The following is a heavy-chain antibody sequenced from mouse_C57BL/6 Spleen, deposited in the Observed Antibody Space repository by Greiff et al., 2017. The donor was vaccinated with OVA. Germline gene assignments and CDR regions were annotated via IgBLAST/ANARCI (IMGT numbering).Heavy chain of an antibody. J-gene: IGHJ2*01. V-gene: IGHV1-69*01. CDR2: IDPSDSYT. Sequence: QVQLQQPGAELVMPGASVKLSCKASGYTFTSYWMHWVKQRPGQGLEWIGEIDPSDSYTNYNQKFKGKSTLTVDKSSSTAYMQLSSLTSEDSAVYYCARRKMMFTTMDYWGQGTTLTVSS. CDR3: ARRKMMFTTMDY. CDR1: GYTFTSYW. D-gene: IGHD2-3*01.